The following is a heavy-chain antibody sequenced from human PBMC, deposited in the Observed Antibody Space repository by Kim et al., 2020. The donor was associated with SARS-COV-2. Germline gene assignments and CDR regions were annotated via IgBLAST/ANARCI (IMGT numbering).Heavy chain of an antibody. CDR1: GGSFSGYY. J-gene: IGHJ4*02. Sequence: SETLSLTCAVYGGSFSGYYWSWIRQPPGKGLEWIGEINHSGSTNYNPSLKSRVTISVDTSKNQFSLKLSSVTAADTAVYYCARGRPVLRYFDWLFSLDHFDYWGQGTLVTVSS. CDR2: INHSGST. V-gene: IGHV4-34*01. CDR3: ARGRPVLRYFDWLFSLDHFDY. D-gene: IGHD3-9*01.